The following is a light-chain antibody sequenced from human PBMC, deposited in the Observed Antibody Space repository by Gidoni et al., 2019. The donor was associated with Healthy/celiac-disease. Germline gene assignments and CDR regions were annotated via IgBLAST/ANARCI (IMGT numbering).Light chain of an antibody. V-gene: IGLV1-40*01. CDR1: SSNIGAGYD. CDR3: QSYDSSLSAVV. J-gene: IGLJ2*01. Sequence: SVLTQPPAVSRAPGQRVTISCTGSSSNIGAGYDVHWYQQLPGTAPKLLIYGNSNRPSGVPDRFSGSKSGTSASLAITGLQAEDEAYYSGQSYDSSLSAVVFGGGTKLTVL. CDR2: GNS.